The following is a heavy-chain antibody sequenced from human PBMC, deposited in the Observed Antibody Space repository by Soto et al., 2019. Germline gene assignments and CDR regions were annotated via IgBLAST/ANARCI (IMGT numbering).Heavy chain of an antibody. V-gene: IGHV4-59*01. CDR3: ARSMLRQFDY. J-gene: IGHJ4*02. Sequence: SETLSLTCTVSGGSISSYYLSWIRQPPGKGLEWIGYIYYSGSTNYNPSLKSRVTISVDTSKNQFSLKLSSVTAADTAVYYCARSMLRQFDYWGQGTLVTVYS. D-gene: IGHD2-8*01. CDR2: IYYSGST. CDR1: GGSISSYY.